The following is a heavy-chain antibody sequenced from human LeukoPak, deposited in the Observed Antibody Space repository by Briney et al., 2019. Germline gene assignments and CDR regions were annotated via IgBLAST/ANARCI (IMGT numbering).Heavy chain of an antibody. CDR2: IYYRSKWYA. Sequence: TSQTLSLTCAISGDSVSGNRATWNWLRQSPSRGLGWLARIYYRSKWYADYAGSVKGRITINPDTSKNQFSLLLNSVTPEDTAVYFCGRAEHDRGPEYWGQGTLVTVSS. CDR1: GDSVSGNRAT. V-gene: IGHV6-1*01. CDR3: GRAEHDRGPEY. J-gene: IGHJ4*02. D-gene: IGHD1-14*01.